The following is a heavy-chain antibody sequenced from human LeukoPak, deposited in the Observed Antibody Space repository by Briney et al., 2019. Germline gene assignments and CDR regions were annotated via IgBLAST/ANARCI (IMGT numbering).Heavy chain of an antibody. CDR3: AKGVHTSGYYYFDF. D-gene: IGHD3-22*01. Sequence: TGGSLRLSCAASGFTFSNYAMSWVRQAPGKGVEWVSTIRGSGDITYYADSVKGRFTFSRDNSKNTLDLQMSSLRAEDMAIYYCAKGVHTSGYYYFDFWGQGKLVTVSS. CDR1: GFTFSNYA. CDR2: IRGSGDIT. J-gene: IGHJ4*02. V-gene: IGHV3-23*01.